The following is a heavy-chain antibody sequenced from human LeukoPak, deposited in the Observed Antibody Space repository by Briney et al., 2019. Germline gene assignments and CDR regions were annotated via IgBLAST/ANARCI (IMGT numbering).Heavy chain of an antibody. CDR1: GGSISSSSYC. CDR2: ICYSGST. Sequence: SETLSLTCTVSGGSISSSSYCWGWIRQPPGKGLEWIGTICYSGSTFYNPSLKSRVTISVDTSKNQFSLKLSSLTAADTAVYYCARGGEGFDPWGQGTLVTVSS. V-gene: IGHV4-39*01. J-gene: IGHJ5*02. D-gene: IGHD2-21*01. CDR3: ARGGEGFDP.